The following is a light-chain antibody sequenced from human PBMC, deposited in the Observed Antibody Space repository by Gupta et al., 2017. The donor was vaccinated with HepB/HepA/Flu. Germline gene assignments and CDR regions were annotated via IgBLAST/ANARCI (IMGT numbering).Light chain of an antibody. J-gene: IGKJ1*01. CDR1: QSVSSS. Sequence: EIVMTQSPATLSVSPGDRATLSCRASQSVSSSLAWYQQKPGQAPRLLIYGASTRATGIPARFSGSGSGTEFTLTISSLQSEDFAVYYCQQYINWPPRTFGQGTKVEVK. CDR2: GAS. V-gene: IGKV3-15*01. CDR3: QQYINWPPRT.